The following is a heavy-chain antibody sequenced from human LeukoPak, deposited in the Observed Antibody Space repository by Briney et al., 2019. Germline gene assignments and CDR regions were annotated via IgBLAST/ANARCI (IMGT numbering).Heavy chain of an antibody. CDR3: ARARGYTSVGNY. CDR2: ISSSASTV. CDR1: GFTFSDYY. Sequence: GRSLRPSCAASGFTFSDYYMSWIRQAPGKGLEWVSYISSSASTVYYADPVKGRFTISRDNAKNSLYLQMNSLRAEDTAVYYCARARGYTSVGNYWGQGTLVTVSS. J-gene: IGHJ4*02. V-gene: IGHV3-11*04. D-gene: IGHD5-18*01.